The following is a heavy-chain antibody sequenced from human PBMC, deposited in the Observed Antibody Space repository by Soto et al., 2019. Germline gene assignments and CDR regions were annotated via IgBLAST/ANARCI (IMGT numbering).Heavy chain of an antibody. CDR3: TRAYEITIFFAPARAAFDI. CDR1: GFTFGDYA. Sequence: GGSLRLSCTASGFTFGDYAMSWFRQAPGKGLEWVGFIRSKAYGGTTEYAASVKGRFTISRDDSKSIAYLQMNSLKTEDTAVYYCTRAYEITIFFAPARAAFDIWGQGTMVTVSS. V-gene: IGHV3-49*03. CDR2: IRSKAYGGTT. D-gene: IGHD3-9*01. J-gene: IGHJ3*02.